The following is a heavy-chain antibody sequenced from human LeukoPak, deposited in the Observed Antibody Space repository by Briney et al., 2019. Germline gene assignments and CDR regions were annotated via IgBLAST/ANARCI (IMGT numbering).Heavy chain of an antibody. Sequence: SETLSLTCAVYGGSFSGYYWSWIRQPPGKGLEWIGEINHSGSTNYNPSLKSRVTISVDTSKNQFSLKLSSVTAADTAVYYCAREDTAMCLAPFDYWGQGTLVTVSS. V-gene: IGHV4-34*01. D-gene: IGHD5-18*01. J-gene: IGHJ4*02. CDR2: INHSGST. CDR1: GGSFSGYY. CDR3: AREDTAMCLAPFDY.